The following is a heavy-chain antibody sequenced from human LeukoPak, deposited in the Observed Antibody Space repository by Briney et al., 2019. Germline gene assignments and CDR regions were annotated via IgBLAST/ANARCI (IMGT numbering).Heavy chain of an antibody. CDR2: ISYDGSNK. D-gene: IGHD1-7*01. J-gene: IGHJ6*03. CDR3: ARGADLELRSYYYYMDV. V-gene: IGHV3-30-3*01. CDR1: GFTFSSYA. Sequence: GRSLRLSCAVSGFTFSSYAMHWVRQAPGKGLEWVAVISYDGSNKYYADSVKGRFTISRDNSKNTLYLQMNSLRAEDTAVYYCARGADLELRSYYYYMDVWGKGTTVTVSS.